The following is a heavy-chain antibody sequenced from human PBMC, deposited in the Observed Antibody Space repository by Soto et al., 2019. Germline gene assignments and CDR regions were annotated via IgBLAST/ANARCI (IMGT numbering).Heavy chain of an antibody. J-gene: IGHJ3*02. V-gene: IGHV1-69*13. Sequence: SVRVSCKASGGTFSSYAISWVRQAPGQGLERMGGIIPIFGTANYAQKFQGRVTITADESTSTAYMELSSLRSEDTAVYYCARLPYYDSSGYYYRMAFDIWGKETMVTVSS. CDR1: GGTFSSYA. D-gene: IGHD3-22*01. CDR2: IIPIFGTA. CDR3: ARLPYYDSSGYYYRMAFDI.